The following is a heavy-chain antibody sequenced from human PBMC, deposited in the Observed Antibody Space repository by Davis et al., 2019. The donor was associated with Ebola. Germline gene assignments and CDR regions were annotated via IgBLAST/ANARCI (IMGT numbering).Heavy chain of an antibody. CDR3: ARDRWLGSSSWYTDY. J-gene: IGHJ4*02. D-gene: IGHD6-13*01. CDR2: IIPILGIA. V-gene: IGHV1-69*04. CDR1: GGTFSSYA. Sequence: SVKVSCKASGGTFSSYAISWVRQAPGQGLEWMGRIIPILGIANYAQKFQGRVTITADKSTSTAYMELSSLRSEDTAVYYCARDRWLGSSSWYTDYWGQGTLVTVSS.